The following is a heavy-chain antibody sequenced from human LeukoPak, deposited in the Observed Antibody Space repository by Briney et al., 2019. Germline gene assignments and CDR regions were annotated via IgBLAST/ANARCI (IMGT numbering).Heavy chain of an antibody. D-gene: IGHD2-21*02. V-gene: IGHV1-18*01. Sequence: ASVKVSCKASGYTFTNYGISWVRQAPGQGLEWMGWISAYNGNRNYAQEFQGRVTMTTDTSTTTAFMELRSLRSDDTAVYYCARGPGTVVTRGDFWGQGTLVTVSS. CDR3: ARGPGTVVTRGDF. CDR2: ISAYNGNR. CDR1: GYTFTNYG. J-gene: IGHJ4*02.